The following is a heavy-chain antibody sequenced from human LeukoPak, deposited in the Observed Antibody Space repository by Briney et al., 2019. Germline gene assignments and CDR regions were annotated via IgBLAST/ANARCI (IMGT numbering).Heavy chain of an antibody. CDR3: VKGPRPDITVAHTVEN. V-gene: IGHV3-23*01. CDR1: GFIFSNYA. D-gene: IGHD6-19*01. Sequence: PGGSLILSCAASGFIFSNYAMSWDRQVPGRGLEWVSTISSRGDSTYVADSVKGRFTISRDNSKNSLYLQMNTVRAEDTAVYYCVKGPRPDITVAHTVENWGQGTLVTVTS. J-gene: IGHJ4*02. CDR2: ISSRGDST.